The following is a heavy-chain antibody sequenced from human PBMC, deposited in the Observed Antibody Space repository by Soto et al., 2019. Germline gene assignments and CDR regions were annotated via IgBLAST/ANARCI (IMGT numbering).Heavy chain of an antibody. J-gene: IGHJ4*02. V-gene: IGHV1-69*08. Sequence: QVQLVQSGAEVKKPGSSVKVSCKASGGTFSPYTINWVRQAPGQGLEWMGRIIPFHGVTNYAQKFHARVTITADKSTSTAYMELSCLRFEDTAMYYCTRDWEITVSTWSFGGFWGRGTLVTVSS. CDR3: TRDWEITVSTWSFGGF. D-gene: IGHD3-10*01. CDR1: GGTFSPYT. CDR2: IIPFHGVT.